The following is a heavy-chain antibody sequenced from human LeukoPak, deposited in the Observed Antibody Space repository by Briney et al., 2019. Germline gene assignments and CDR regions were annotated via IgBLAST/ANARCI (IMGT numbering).Heavy chain of an antibody. V-gene: IGHV4-59*12. D-gene: IGHD3-10*01. J-gene: IGHJ4*02. CDR1: GGSISSYY. CDR2: IYYSGST. Sequence: PSETLSLTCTVSGGSISSYYWNWIRQPPGKGLEWIGYIYYSGSTNYNPSLKSRVTISVDTSKNQFSLKLSSVTAADTAVYYCARARRTYYYGSGFDYWGQGTLVTVSS. CDR3: ARARRTYYYGSGFDY.